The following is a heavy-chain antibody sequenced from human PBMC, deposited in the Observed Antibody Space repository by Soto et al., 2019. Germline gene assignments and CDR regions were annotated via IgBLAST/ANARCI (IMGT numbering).Heavy chain of an antibody. D-gene: IGHD3-3*01. CDR2: FDPKDGGT. V-gene: IGHV1-24*01. J-gene: IGHJ6*02. CDR3: ATRGYYDFWSGYYAPHSGMDV. Sequence: GASVKASCKASGYTFTYYYMHWVRQAPGQGLEWMGCFDPKDGGTNYAQKFQGRVTMTEDTSTDTAYMELSSLRSEDTAVYYCATRGYYDFWSGYYAPHSGMDVWGQGTTVTVSS. CDR1: GYTFTYYY.